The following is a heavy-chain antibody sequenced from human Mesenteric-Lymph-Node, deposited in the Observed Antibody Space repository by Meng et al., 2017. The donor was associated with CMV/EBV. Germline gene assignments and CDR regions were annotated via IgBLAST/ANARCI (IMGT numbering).Heavy chain of an antibody. V-gene: IGHV3-15*01. CDR2: IKSKSDGGTT. J-gene: IGHJ4*02. Sequence: GGSLRLSCAASGFGFSNAWMSWIRQAPGKGLEWVGRIKSKSDGGTTDYAAPVRGRFTISRDDSKNTLSLQMNSLKAEDTAVYYCASLTIFGVVIIREPFDYWGQGTLVTVSS. D-gene: IGHD3-3*01. CDR3: ASLTIFGVVIIREPFDY. CDR1: GFGFSNAW.